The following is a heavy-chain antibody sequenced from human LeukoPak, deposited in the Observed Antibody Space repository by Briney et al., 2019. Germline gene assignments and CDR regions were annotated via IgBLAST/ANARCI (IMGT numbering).Heavy chain of an antibody. V-gene: IGHV3-11*04. Sequence: GGSLRLSCAASGFTFSDYYMSWIRQAPGKGLEWVSYISSGASTIYYADSVKGRFTISRDNAKNSLYLQMNSLRAEDTAVCYCASRTGITGTNYYMDVWGKGATVTVSS. CDR3: ASRTGITGTNYYMDV. CDR1: GFTFSDYY. CDR2: ISSGASTI. J-gene: IGHJ6*03. D-gene: IGHD1-7*01.